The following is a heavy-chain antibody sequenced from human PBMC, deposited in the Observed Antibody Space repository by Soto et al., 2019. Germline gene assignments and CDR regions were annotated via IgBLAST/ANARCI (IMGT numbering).Heavy chain of an antibody. Sequence: QVELMESGGGVVQPGRSLRLSCAASGFTFSSYAMCWVRQAPGKGLQWVALISYDGASQYYADSVRGRFTISRDNSRNTLYLQLNSLRDEDTAVYYCARGPADFDYWGQGTLLTVSS. CDR2: ISYDGASQ. D-gene: IGHD6-19*01. V-gene: IGHV3-30-3*01. CDR1: GFTFSSYA. J-gene: IGHJ4*02. CDR3: ARGPADFDY.